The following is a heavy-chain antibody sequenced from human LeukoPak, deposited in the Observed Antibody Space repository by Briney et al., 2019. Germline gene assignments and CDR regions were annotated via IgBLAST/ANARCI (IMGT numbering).Heavy chain of an antibody. Sequence: SVKVSCKASGGTFSSYAISWVRQAPGQGLEWMGGIIPIFGTANYAQKFQGRVTITADESTSTAYMELSSLRSEDTAVYYCARDGVEMATSYYFDYWGQGTLVTVSS. CDR2: IIPIFGTA. J-gene: IGHJ4*02. V-gene: IGHV1-69*13. D-gene: IGHD5-24*01. CDR1: GGTFSSYA. CDR3: ARDGVEMATSYYFDY.